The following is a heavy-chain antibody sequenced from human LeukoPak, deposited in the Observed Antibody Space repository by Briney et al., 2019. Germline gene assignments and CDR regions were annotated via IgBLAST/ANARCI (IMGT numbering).Heavy chain of an antibody. CDR1: GFTFSSYS. V-gene: IGHV3-23*01. J-gene: IGHJ4*02. D-gene: IGHD6-19*01. CDR3: AKDPRAGYSSPLDFDY. CDR2: ISGSGGST. Sequence: GGSLRLSCAASGFTFSSYSMNWVRQAPGKGLEWVSAISGSGGSTYYADSVKGRFTISRDNSKNTLYLQMNSLRAEDTAVYYCAKDPRAGYSSPLDFDYWGQGTLVTVSS.